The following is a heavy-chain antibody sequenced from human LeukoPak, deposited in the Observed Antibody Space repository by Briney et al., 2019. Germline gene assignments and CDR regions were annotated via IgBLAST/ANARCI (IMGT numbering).Heavy chain of an antibody. CDR1: GDSVSSNSAA. Sequence: SQTLSLTCAISGDSVSSNSAAWNWIRQSPSRGLEWLGRTYFRSKWISDHAVSVKSRITIDADTSKNQFSLHLNSVTPEDTAVYYCARDLSGSAAGAMNWFDPWGQGTLVAVSS. D-gene: IGHD6-13*01. V-gene: IGHV6-1*01. J-gene: IGHJ5*02. CDR2: TYFRSKWIS. CDR3: ARDLSGSAAGAMNWFDP.